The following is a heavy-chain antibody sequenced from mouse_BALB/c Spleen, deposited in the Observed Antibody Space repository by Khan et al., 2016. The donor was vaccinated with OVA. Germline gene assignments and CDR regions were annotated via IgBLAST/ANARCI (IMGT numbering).Heavy chain of an antibody. V-gene: IGHV5-6*01. CDR3: ADHLTGSFAY. J-gene: IGHJ3*01. Sequence: IQFVQSGGDLVKPGGSLKLSCAASGFTFSSYSMSWVRQTPDKRLEWVASISSGGDYTYYPDSVKGRFTISRDNAKNTLYLQMSDLKSEDTAMYYCADHLTGSFAYGGQGTLVTV. CDR2: ISSGGDYT. CDR1: GFTFSSYS. D-gene: IGHD4-1*01.